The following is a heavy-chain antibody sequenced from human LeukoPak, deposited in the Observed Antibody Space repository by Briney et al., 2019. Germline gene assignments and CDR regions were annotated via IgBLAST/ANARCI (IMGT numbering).Heavy chain of an antibody. CDR1: GGSISSSSYY. CDR2: IYTSGST. CDR3: ARGFSVPAAPYNWFDP. V-gene: IGHV4-61*02. J-gene: IGHJ5*02. Sequence: SETLSLTCTVSGGSISSSSYYWSWIRQPAGKGLEWIGRIYTSGSTNYNPSLKSRVTMSVDTSKNQFSLKLSSVTAADTAVYYCARGFSVPAAPYNWFDPWGQGTLVTVSS. D-gene: IGHD2-2*01.